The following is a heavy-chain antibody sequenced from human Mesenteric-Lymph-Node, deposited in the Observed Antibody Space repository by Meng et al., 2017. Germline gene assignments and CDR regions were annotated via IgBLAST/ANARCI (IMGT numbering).Heavy chain of an antibody. V-gene: IGHV1-2*02. CDR2: INPNSGGT. CDR1: GYTFTGYY. Sequence: ASVKVSCKASGYTFTGYYMHWVRQAPGQGLEWMGWINPNSGGTNYAQKFQGRVTMTRDTSISTAYMELSRLRSDDTAVYYCARPGEVRGVRDLQLDYWGQGTLVTVSS. CDR3: ARPGEVRGVRDLQLDY. D-gene: IGHD3-10*01. J-gene: IGHJ4*02.